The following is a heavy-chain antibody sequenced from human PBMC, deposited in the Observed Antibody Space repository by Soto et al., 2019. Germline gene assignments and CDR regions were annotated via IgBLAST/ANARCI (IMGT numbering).Heavy chain of an antibody. J-gene: IGHJ2*01. CDR3: AKNRGAGDYSNWSFAV. CDR1: GFTFSCCA. Sequence: QVLESGGGLVQPGGSLRLSCAASGFTFSCCAMSWVRQAPGKGLEWVSTIHGDGDYTHDTDSVKGRFTISRDNSRNTLYLLMNSLSAHDTAVYYCAKNRGAGDYSNWSFAVWGRGTLVTVSS. CDR2: IHGDGDYT. V-gene: IGHV3-23*01. D-gene: IGHD7-27*01.